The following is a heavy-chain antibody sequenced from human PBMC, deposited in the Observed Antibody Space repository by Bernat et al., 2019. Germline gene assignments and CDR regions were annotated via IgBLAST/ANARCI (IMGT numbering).Heavy chain of an antibody. Sequence: VQLVESGGGLVQPGGSLRLSCAASGFTFSSFAMSWVRQAPGMGLEWVSSISGSGGSTYYADSVKGRFTISRDNSKNTLYLQMNSLRAEDTAVYYCAKAATVTTWTDYWGQGTLVTVSS. J-gene: IGHJ4*02. CDR3: AKAATVTTWTDY. CDR1: GFTFSSFA. V-gene: IGHV3-23*04. CDR2: ISGSGGST. D-gene: IGHD4-17*01.